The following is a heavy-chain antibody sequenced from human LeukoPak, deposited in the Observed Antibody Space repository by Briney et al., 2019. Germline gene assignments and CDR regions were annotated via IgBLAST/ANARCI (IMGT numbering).Heavy chain of an antibody. V-gene: IGHV3-30-3*01. CDR3: AREWAMIVVVITSHSSYYGMDV. CDR1: GFTFSSYA. J-gene: IGHJ6*02. Sequence: GGSLRLSCAASGFTFSSYAMHWVRQAPGKGLEWVAVISYDGSNKYYADSVKGRFTISIDNSKNTLYLQMNSLRAEDTAVYYCAREWAMIVVVITSHSSYYGMDVWGQGTTVTVSS. CDR2: ISYDGSNK. D-gene: IGHD3-22*01.